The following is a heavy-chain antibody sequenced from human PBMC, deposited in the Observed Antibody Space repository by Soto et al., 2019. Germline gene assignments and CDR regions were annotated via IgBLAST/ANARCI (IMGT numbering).Heavy chain of an antibody. Sequence: VSVPGSCKPSGYTFTYYYIHWVRQAPGQGLERMGWINPNSGATYYAQNFQGWVTMTSDTSITTAFMELSSLKYDDTAVYYCARVGGGSCSGGSCYYFNYWGQGILVTVSS. CDR3: ARVGGGSCSGGSCYYFNY. V-gene: IGHV1-2*04. CDR1: GYTFTYYY. CDR2: INPNSGAT. D-gene: IGHD2-15*01. J-gene: IGHJ4*02.